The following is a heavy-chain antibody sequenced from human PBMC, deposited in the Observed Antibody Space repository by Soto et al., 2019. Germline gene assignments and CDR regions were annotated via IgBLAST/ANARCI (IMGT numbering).Heavy chain of an antibody. CDR1: GYAFTSYG. J-gene: IGHJ3*02. CDR2: ISVYNGNT. Sequence: VSVKVSCKASGYAFTSYGISWVRQAPGQGLEWMGLISVYNGNTNYAHKLQGRVKMTTDTYTSTAYMELRSLRSDDTAVYYCARAPKGKGTVVTRYAFDXWGQGTMVTVS. V-gene: IGHV1-18*04. CDR3: ARAPKGKGTVVTRYAFDX. D-gene: IGHD2-21*02.